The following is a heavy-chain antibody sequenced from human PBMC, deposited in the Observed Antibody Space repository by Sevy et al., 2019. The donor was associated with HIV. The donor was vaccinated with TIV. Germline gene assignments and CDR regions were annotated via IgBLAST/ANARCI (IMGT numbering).Heavy chain of an antibody. V-gene: IGHV3-74*01. J-gene: IGHJ3*02. CDR2: INSDGSST. Sequence: GGSLRLSCAASGFTFNSYWMHWVRQAPGKGLVWVSRINSDGSSTSYADSVKGRFTISRDNAKNTLYLQMNSLRAEDTAVYYCAREPPTYYYDSSGYPGTFDIWGQGTMVTVSS. D-gene: IGHD3-22*01. CDR1: GFTFNSYW. CDR3: AREPPTYYYDSSGYPGTFDI.